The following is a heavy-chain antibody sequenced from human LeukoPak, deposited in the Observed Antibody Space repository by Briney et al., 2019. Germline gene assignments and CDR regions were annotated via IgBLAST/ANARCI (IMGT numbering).Heavy chain of an antibody. D-gene: IGHD2-2*01. V-gene: IGHV4-59*08. Sequence: SETLSLTCTVSGGSISSYYWSWIRQPPGKGLEWIGNIYYSGSTNYNPSLKSRVTISVDTSKNQFSLKLSSVTAADTAVYYCARDPVVVPAANDAFDIWGQGTMVTVSS. J-gene: IGHJ3*02. CDR3: ARDPVVVPAANDAFDI. CDR1: GGSISSYY. CDR2: IYYSGST.